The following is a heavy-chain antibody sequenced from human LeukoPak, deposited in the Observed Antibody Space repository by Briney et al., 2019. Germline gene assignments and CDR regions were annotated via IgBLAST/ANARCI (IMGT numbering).Heavy chain of an antibody. CDR3: ARVRGVTTYDY. V-gene: IGHV3-30*03. D-gene: IGHD3-10*01. CDR2: ISYDGSNK. CDR1: GFTFSSYG. J-gene: IGHJ4*02. Sequence: GGSLRLSCAASGFTFSSYGMHWVRQAPGKGLEWVAVISYDGSNKYYADSVKGRFTISRDNSKNTLYLQMNSLRAEDTAVYYCARVRGVTTYDYWGQGALVTVSS.